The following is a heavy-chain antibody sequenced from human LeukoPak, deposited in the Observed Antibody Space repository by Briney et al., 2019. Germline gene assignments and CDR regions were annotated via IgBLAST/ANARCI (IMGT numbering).Heavy chain of an antibody. CDR2: ISTVSCTI. Sequence: RGSLRLSCAASGFTFSSYNMNWVRQAPGKGLEWVSYISTVSCTIYYADSVKGRFTIYRDNAKNSLYLQMSSLRHEDTAVYYCARDPYSSGYYYGYYYYSGMDVWGQGTTVTV. D-gene: IGHD3-22*01. CDR3: ARDPYSSGYYYGYYYYSGMDV. V-gene: IGHV3-48*02. CDR1: GFTFSSYN. J-gene: IGHJ6*02.